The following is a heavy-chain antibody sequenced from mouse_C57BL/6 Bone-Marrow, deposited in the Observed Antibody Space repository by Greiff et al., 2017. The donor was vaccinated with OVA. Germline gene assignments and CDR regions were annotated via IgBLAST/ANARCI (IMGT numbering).Heavy chain of an antibody. V-gene: IGHV2-2*01. D-gene: IGHD1-1*02. CDR2: IWSGGST. J-gene: IGHJ4*01. Sequence: QVQLKESGPGLVQPSQSLSITCTVSGFSLTSYGVHWVRQSPGKGLEWLGVIWSGGSTDYNAAFISRLSISKDNSKSQVFFKMNSLQADDTAIYYCARNYGGIYPGGYYAMDYWGQGTSVTVSS. CDR3: ARNYGGIYPGGYYAMDY. CDR1: GFSLTSYG.